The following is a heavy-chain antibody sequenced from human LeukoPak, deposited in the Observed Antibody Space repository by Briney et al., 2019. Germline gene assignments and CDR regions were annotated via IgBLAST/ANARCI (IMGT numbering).Heavy chain of an antibody. D-gene: IGHD3-22*01. CDR3: ARDGGYYYDSSGYLDY. Sequence: GGSLRLSCAAAGFTVSSNYMSWVRQAPGKGLEWVSVIYSGGSTYYADSVKGRFTSSRDNSKNTLYLQMNSLRAEDTAVYYCARDGGYYYDSSGYLDYWGQGTLVTVSS. J-gene: IGHJ4*02. V-gene: IGHV3-53*01. CDR2: IYSGGST. CDR1: GFTVSSNY.